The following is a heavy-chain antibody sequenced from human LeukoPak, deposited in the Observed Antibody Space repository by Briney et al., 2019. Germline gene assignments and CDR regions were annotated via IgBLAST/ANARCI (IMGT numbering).Heavy chain of an antibody. Sequence: PGGSLRLSCAASGFTFSNAWMSWVRQAPGKGLEWVGRIKSKTDGGTTDYAAPVKGRFTISRDDSKNTLYLQMNSLKTEDTAVYYCTTDFLLYYYDSSGSFENIDWGQGTLVTVSS. V-gene: IGHV3-15*01. D-gene: IGHD3-22*01. J-gene: IGHJ4*02. CDR1: GFTFSNAW. CDR2: IKSKTDGGTT. CDR3: TTDFLLYYYDSSGSFENID.